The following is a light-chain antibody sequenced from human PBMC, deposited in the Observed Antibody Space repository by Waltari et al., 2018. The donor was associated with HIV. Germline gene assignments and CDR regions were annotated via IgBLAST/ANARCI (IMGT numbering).Light chain of an antibody. CDR1: QGVSYR. Sequence: DIHMTQSPSSLSASVGDRVTITCRASQGVSYRLAWYQQTPGKAPKSLIHAASDLQTGVPSRFSGSGSVTEFTLTISNLQPEDVATYYCQQYNSYPLSFGQGTRLEI. J-gene: IGKJ5*01. V-gene: IGKV1-16*01. CDR2: AAS. CDR3: QQYNSYPLS.